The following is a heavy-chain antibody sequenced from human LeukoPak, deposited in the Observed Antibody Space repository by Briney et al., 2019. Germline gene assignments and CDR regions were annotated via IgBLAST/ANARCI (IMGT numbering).Heavy chain of an antibody. D-gene: IGHD3-22*01. Sequence: GGSLRLSCAASGFTFSSYSMNWVRQAPGKGLEWLSYISSSSSIIYYADSVKGRFTISRDNAKNSLYLQMNSLRDEDTAVYYCARDDYYDSTGIFDCWGQGTLVTVSS. CDR1: GFTFSSYS. CDR2: ISSSSSII. CDR3: ARDDYYDSTGIFDC. J-gene: IGHJ4*02. V-gene: IGHV3-48*02.